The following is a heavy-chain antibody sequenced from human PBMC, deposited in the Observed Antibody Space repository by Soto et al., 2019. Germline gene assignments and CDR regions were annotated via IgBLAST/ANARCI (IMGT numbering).Heavy chain of an antibody. CDR2: IYHSGST. CDR3: ARQRTSVVTQAYFDV. Sequence: ETLSLTCADHGGSFRGSYWIWIRQPPGKGLEWIGNIYHSGSTYNNPSLRSRVSMSIDTSKDQFSLKLKSVTAADTALYFCARQRTSVVTQAYFDVWGPGSLVTVSS. D-gene: IGHD2-21*02. J-gene: IGHJ4*02. V-gene: IGHV4-34*01. CDR1: GGSFRGSY.